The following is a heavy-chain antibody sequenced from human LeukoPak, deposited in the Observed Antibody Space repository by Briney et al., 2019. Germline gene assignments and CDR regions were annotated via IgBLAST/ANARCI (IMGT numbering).Heavy chain of an antibody. V-gene: IGHV1-2*06. CDR2: IDPNDGGT. J-gene: IGHJ5*02. Sequence: ASVKVSCKASGYTFTGHFIQWVRQATGQGPEWMGRIDPNDGGTNYAQKFQGRVTMTRDTSISTAYMKLSSLRSDDTAVYYCARGSDSGTPRWFDPWGQGTLVTV. CDR1: GYTFTGHF. CDR3: ARGSDSGTPRWFDP. D-gene: IGHD1-26*01.